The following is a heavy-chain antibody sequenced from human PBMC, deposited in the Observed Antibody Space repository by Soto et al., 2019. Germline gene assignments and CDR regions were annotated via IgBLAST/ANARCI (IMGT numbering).Heavy chain of an antibody. CDR1: GFTFTNYA. CDR2: ISGST. D-gene: IGHD2-8*02. J-gene: IGHJ3*02. V-gene: IGHV3-23*01. Sequence: GGSLRLSCVGSGFTFTNYAMSWVRQAPGKGLEWVAAISGSTHYEDSVEGRFTISRDRSKNTLYLQMNSLTAGDTAMYYCAKATATGGGAFDICGQGTMVTVSS. CDR3: AKATATGGGAFDI.